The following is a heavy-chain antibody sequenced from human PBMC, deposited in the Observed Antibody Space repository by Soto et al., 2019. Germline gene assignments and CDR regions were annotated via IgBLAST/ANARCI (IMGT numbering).Heavy chain of an antibody. D-gene: IGHD3-16*01. J-gene: IGHJ3*02. CDR3: ARSLYDAFDI. CDR2: IYYSGST. V-gene: IGHV4-59*01. CDR1: GGSLSSFY. Sequence: PSETPFPPCPVSGGSLSSFYLSWIRQPPGKGLEWIGYIYYSGSTNYNPSLKSRVTISVDTSKNQFSLKLSSVTAADTAVYYCARSLYDAFDIWGQGTMVTVSS.